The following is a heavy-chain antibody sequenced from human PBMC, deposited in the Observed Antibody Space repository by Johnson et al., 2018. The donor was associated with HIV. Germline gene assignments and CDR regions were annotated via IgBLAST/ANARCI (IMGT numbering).Heavy chain of an antibody. J-gene: IGHJ3*02. CDR3: AKAYCPGCDAFEI. V-gene: IGHV3-30*18. CDR2: ISYDGGKK. CDR1: GFTFSNYD. D-gene: IGHD2-21*01. Sequence: QVQLVESGGGVVQPGRSLRLSCAASGFTFSNYDMDWVRQAPGKGLEWVVGISYDGGKKYYRDSVKGRFTISRDNSNNTLYLQMNSLRTEDSGGYYCAKAYCPGCDAFEIWGQGTMVTVSS.